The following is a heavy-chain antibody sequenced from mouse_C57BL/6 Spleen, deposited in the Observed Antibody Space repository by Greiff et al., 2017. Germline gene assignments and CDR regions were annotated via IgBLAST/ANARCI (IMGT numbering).Heavy chain of an antibody. CDR3: ARGKNFDYYGSDWYFDV. D-gene: IGHD1-1*01. J-gene: IGHJ1*03. CDR1: GYTFTDYY. Sequence: QVQLKQSGPELVKPGASVKISCKASGYTFTDYYINWVKQRPGQGLEWIGWIYPGSGNTKYNEKFKGKATLTVDTSSSTAYMQLSSLTSEDSAVYFCARGKNFDYYGSDWYFDVWGTGTTVTVSS. CDR2: IYPGSGNT. V-gene: IGHV1-84*01.